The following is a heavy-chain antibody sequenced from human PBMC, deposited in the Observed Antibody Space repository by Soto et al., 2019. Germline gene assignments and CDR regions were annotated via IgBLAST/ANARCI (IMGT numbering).Heavy chain of an antibody. CDR3: ARDPRSSSSNYYFDY. V-gene: IGHV1-46*01. CDR1: GYTFTNYY. J-gene: IGHJ4*02. D-gene: IGHD6-6*01. CDR2: INPNGDST. Sequence: ASVKVSCKASGYTFTNYYMHWVRQAPGQGLEWMGIINPNGDSTTYAQKFQGRVTMTRDTSTSTVYMELSSLRSEDTAVYYCARDPRSSSSNYYFDYWGQGTRVTVSS.